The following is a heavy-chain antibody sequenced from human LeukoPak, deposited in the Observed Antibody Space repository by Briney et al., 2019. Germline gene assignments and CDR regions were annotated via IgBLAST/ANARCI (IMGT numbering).Heavy chain of an antibody. CDR1: GYTFTSYG. J-gene: IGHJ4*02. Sequence: ASVKVSCKASGYTFTSYGISWVRQAPGQGLEWMGWISAYNGNTNYAQKLQGRVTMTTDTSTSTAYMELRSLRSNDTAVYYCARGPLRAVAGTFDYWGQGTLVTVSS. D-gene: IGHD6-19*01. CDR3: ARGPLRAVAGTFDY. V-gene: IGHV1-18*01. CDR2: ISAYNGNT.